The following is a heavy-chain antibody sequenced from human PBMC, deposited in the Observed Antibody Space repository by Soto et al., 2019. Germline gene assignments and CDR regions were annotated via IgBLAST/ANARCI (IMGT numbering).Heavy chain of an antibody. CDR1: GGSISSYY. CDR2: IYYSGST. V-gene: IGHV4-59*01. Sequence: LSLTCTVSGGSISSYYCSWIRQPPGKGLEWIGYIYYSGSTNYNPSLKSRVTISVDTSKNQFSLKLSSVTAADTAVYYCARDRGDTAMVRYFDYWGQGTLVTVSS. CDR3: ARDRGDTAMVRYFDY. J-gene: IGHJ4*02. D-gene: IGHD5-18*01.